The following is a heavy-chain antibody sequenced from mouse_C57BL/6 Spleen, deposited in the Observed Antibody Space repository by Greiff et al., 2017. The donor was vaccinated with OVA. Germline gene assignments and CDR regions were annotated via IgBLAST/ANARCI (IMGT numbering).Heavy chain of an antibody. CDR1: GYTFTSYW. Sequence: VQLQQPGAELVMPGASVKLSCKASGYTFTSYWMHWVKQRPGQGLEWIGEIDPSDSYTNYNQKFKGNSTLTVDKSSSTAYMQLSSLTSEDSAVYYCARDDYGGPWFAYWGQGTLVTVSA. J-gene: IGHJ3*01. CDR2: IDPSDSYT. D-gene: IGHD2-4*01. CDR3: ARDDYGGPWFAY. V-gene: IGHV1-69*01.